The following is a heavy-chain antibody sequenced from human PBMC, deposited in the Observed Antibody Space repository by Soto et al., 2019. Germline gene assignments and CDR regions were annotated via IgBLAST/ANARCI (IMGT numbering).Heavy chain of an antibody. Sequence: PGGSLRLSCAASGFTFSNAWMSWVRQAPGKGLEWVGRIKSKTDGGTTDYAAPVKGRFTISRDDSKNTLYLQMNSLKTEDTAVYYCTTDQHCSSTSCYLVAATDAFDIWGQGTMVTVSS. CDR1: GFTFSNAW. CDR2: IKSKTDGGTT. CDR3: TTDQHCSSTSCYLVAATDAFDI. J-gene: IGHJ3*02. V-gene: IGHV3-15*01. D-gene: IGHD2-2*01.